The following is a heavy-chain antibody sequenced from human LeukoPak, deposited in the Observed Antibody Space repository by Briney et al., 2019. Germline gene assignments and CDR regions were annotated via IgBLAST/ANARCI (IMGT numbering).Heavy chain of an antibody. CDR3: AREYYDFWSGYYFYNWFDP. V-gene: IGHV1-69*01. CDR2: IIPIFGTA. Sequence: ASVKVSCKASAGTFSSYAISWVRQAPGQGLEWMGGIIPIFGTANYAQKFQGRVTSTADESTSTAYMELSSLRSEDTAVYYCAREYYDFWSGYYFYNWFDPWGQGTLVTVSS. J-gene: IGHJ5*02. CDR1: AGTFSSYA. D-gene: IGHD3-3*01.